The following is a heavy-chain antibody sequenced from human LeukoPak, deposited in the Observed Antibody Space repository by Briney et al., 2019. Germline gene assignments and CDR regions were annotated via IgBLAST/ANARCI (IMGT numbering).Heavy chain of an antibody. V-gene: IGHV3-7*01. CDR1: GFTFSNYW. J-gene: IGHJ4*02. CDR2: IRPDGGEK. Sequence: GGSLRLSCVVSGFTFSNYWMSWVRQAPGEGLEWVINIRPDGGEKYFVDSVKGRFIISRDNAKNSLYLQMNSLRAEDTAVYYCARDLSGPSVYWGQGTLVTVSS. CDR3: ARDLSGPSVY. D-gene: IGHD2-15*01.